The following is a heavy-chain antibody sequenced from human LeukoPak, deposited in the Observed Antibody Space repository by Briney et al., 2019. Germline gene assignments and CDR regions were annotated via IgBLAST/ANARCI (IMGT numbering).Heavy chain of an antibody. CDR1: PFSNTW. D-gene: IGHD2/OR15-2a*01. V-gene: IGHV5-51*01. CDR3: AKTHERENKFFDS. CDR2: IYVGDSQT. J-gene: IGHJ4*02. Sequence: GESLQISCSYPFSNTWFGWVGQMPGKGLEWMGIIYVGDSQTRYSPSFQVQVTMSADKSNKIAYLQWSSLKASDSAMYYCAKTHERENKFFDSWGQGTLVTVSS.